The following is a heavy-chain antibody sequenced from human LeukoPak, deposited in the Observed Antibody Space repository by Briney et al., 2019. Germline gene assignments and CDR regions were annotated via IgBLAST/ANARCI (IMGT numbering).Heavy chain of an antibody. CDR2: IYYSGST. J-gene: IGHJ4*02. CDR1: GGSISSYY. D-gene: IGHD3-22*01. Sequence: SETLSLTCTVSGGSISSYYWSWIRQPPGKGLEWIGSIYYSGSTYYNPSLKSRVTISVDTSNNQFSLKVTSVTAADTAVYYCARHPYDTSGSYYCDYWGQGTLVPVSS. V-gene: IGHV4-59*05. CDR3: ARHPYDTSGSYYCDY.